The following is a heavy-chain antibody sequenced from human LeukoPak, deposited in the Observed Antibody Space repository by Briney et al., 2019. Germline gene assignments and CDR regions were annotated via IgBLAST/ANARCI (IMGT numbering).Heavy chain of an antibody. D-gene: IGHD2-8*01. CDR1: GGSISSYY. V-gene: IGHV4-59*01. CDR3: ARDVSSTPRD. CDR2: IYYSGST. Sequence: PSETLSLTCTVSGGSISSYYWSWIRQPPGKGLEWIGYIYYSGSTNYNPSLKSRVTISVDTSKNQFSLKLSSVTAADTAVYYCARDVSSTPRDWGQGTLVTVSS. J-gene: IGHJ4*02.